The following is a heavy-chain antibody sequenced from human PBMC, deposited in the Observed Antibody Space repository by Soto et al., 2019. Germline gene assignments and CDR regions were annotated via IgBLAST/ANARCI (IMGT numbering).Heavy chain of an antibody. Sequence: QVQLVESGGGVVQPGRSLRLSCAASGFTFSSYGMHWVRQAPGKGLEWVAVIWYDGSNKWYADSVKGRFTISRDNSKNTLYLQMNRLRAEDTAVYSCARDRGYSGYDSPRFYYGMDVWGHGTTVTVSS. D-gene: IGHD5-12*01. J-gene: IGHJ6*02. V-gene: IGHV3-33*01. CDR3: ARDRGYSGYDSPRFYYGMDV. CDR2: IWYDGSNK. CDR1: GFTFSSYG.